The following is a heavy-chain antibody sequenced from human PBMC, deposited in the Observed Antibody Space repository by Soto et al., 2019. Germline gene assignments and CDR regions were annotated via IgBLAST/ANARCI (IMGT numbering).Heavy chain of an antibody. Sequence: ASVKVSCKAPGYTFTSYGISWVRQAPGQGLEWMGWISAYNGNTNYAQKLQGRVTMTTDTSTSTAYMELRSLRSDDTAVYYCARVRRITIFGEYYFDYWGQGTLVTVSS. CDR3: ARVRRITIFGEYYFDY. V-gene: IGHV1-18*01. CDR2: ISAYNGNT. CDR1: GYTFTSYG. J-gene: IGHJ4*02. D-gene: IGHD3-3*01.